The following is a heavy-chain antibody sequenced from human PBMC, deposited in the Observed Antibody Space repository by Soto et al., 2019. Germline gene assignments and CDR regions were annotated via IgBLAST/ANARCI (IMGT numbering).Heavy chain of an antibody. CDR3: ARVGWNYFGI. CDR2: ISSSGSTI. V-gene: IGHV3-48*03. CDR1: GFTFSSYE. Sequence: QTGGSLRLSCAASGFTFSSYEMNWVRQAPGKGLEWVSYISSSGSTIYYADSVKGRFTISRDKAKNSLYLQMNSLRAEDTAVYYCARVGWNYFGIWGQRTMVTV. D-gene: IGHD1-7*01. J-gene: IGHJ3*02.